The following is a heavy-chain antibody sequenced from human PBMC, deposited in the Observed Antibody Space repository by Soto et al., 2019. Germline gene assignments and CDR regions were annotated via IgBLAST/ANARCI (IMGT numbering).Heavy chain of an antibody. J-gene: IGHJ3*02. Sequence: QVQLVQSGAEVKKPGSSVKVSCKASGGTFSTYAISWVRQAPGQGLEWMGGIIPIFGTAKYAQKLQGRVTITADESTSTAYMELSSLRSEDTAVYYCAREIFGVIISGGRDAFDIWGQGTMVTVSS. CDR2: IIPIFGTA. D-gene: IGHD3-3*01. CDR1: GGTFSTYA. V-gene: IGHV1-69*01. CDR3: AREIFGVIISGGRDAFDI.